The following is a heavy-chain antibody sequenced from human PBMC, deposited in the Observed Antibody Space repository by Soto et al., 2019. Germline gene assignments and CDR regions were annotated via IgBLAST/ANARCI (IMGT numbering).Heavy chain of an antibody. CDR3: ARCTSLRGRVFHYFDY. CDR2: IIPIFGTA. J-gene: IGHJ4*02. V-gene: IGHV1-69*01. Sequence: QVQLVQSGAEVKKPGSSVKVSCKASGGTFSSYAISWVRQAPGQGLEWMGGIIPIFGTANYAQKFQGRVTITADESTSTAYMELSSLRSEDTAVYYSARCTSLRGRVFHYFDYWGQGTLVTVSS. CDR1: GGTFSSYA. D-gene: IGHD6-6*01.